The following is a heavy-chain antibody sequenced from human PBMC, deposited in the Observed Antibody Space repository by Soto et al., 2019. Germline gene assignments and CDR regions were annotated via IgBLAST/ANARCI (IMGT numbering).Heavy chain of an antibody. D-gene: IGHD4-17*01. V-gene: IGHV1-2*02. Sequence: ASVKVSCKASGYTFTGYYMHWVRQAPGQGPEWMGWINPNSGGTNYAQRFQGRVTMTRDTSISTAYMELSRLRSDDTAVYYRARAKNPTVTTDYWGQGTLVTVSS. CDR2: INPNSGGT. CDR1: GYTFTGYY. CDR3: ARAKNPTVTTDY. J-gene: IGHJ4*02.